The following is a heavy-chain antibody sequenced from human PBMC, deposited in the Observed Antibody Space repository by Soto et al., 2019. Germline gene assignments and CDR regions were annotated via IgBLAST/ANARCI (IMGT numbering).Heavy chain of an antibody. CDR2: IYHSGST. Sequence: KPSETLSLTCAVSGGSISSSNWWSWVRQPPGKGLEWIGEIYHSGSTNYNPSLKSRVTISVDKSKNQFSLKLSSVTAADTAVYYCARERRETTYYYDSSGNLDAFDIWGQGTMVTVSS. V-gene: IGHV4-4*02. CDR3: ARERRETTYYYDSSGNLDAFDI. D-gene: IGHD3-22*01. CDR1: GGSISSSNW. J-gene: IGHJ3*02.